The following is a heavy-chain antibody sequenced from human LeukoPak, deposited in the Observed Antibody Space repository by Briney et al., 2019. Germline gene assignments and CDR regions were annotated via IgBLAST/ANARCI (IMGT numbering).Heavy chain of an antibody. Sequence: GGSLRLSCAASGFSFSDYSMTWVRQAPGKALEWVSSISGNSFHIFYADSVKGRFTISRDNAYKSLYLQLNSLRAEDTAVYYCAKDQVVITTTGSWFDPWGQGTLVTVSS. CDR3: AKDQVVITTTGSWFDP. CDR2: ISGNSFHI. J-gene: IGHJ5*02. CDR1: GFSFSDYS. V-gene: IGHV3-21*01. D-gene: IGHD3-22*01.